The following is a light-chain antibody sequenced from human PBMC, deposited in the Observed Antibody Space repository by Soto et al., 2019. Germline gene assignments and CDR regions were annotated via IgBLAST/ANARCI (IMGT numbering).Light chain of an antibody. V-gene: IGKV3-20*01. Sequence: ILLTQSPGTLSLSPGERATLSCRASQTISSDYLAWYQQKPGKAPRLLIFGAATRAADIPDRFSGSGSGTDFTLTISSLQSEDFAVYSCQQYNNWPLTFGQGTKVDIK. CDR3: QQYNNWPLT. CDR2: GAA. CDR1: QTISSDY. J-gene: IGKJ1*01.